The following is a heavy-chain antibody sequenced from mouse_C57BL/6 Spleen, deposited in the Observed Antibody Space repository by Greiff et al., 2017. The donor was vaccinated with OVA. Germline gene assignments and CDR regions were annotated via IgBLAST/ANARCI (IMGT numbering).Heavy chain of an antibody. J-gene: IGHJ4*01. V-gene: IGHV6-3*01. D-gene: IGHD1-1*01. Sequence: EVKLMESGGGLVQPGGSMKLSCVASGFTFSNYWMNWVRQSPEKGLEWVAQIRLKSDNYATHYAESVKGRFTISRDDSKSSVYLQMNNLRAEDTGIYYCTGVYGSSYFSMDYWGQGTSVTVSS. CDR1: GFTFSNYW. CDR2: IRLKSDNYAT. CDR3: TGVYGSSYFSMDY.